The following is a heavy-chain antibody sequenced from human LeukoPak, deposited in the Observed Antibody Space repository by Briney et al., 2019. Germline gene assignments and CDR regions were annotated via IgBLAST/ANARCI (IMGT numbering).Heavy chain of an antibody. Sequence: GRSLRLSCAASGFTFDDYAMHWVRQAPGKGLEWVSGISWNSGSIGYADSVKGRFTISRDNAKNSLYLQMNSLRAEDTALYYCAKDSGGQNTDFDYWGQGTLVTVSS. J-gene: IGHJ4*02. D-gene: IGHD3-16*01. CDR2: ISWNSGSI. CDR1: GFTFDDYA. CDR3: AKDSGGQNTDFDY. V-gene: IGHV3-9*01.